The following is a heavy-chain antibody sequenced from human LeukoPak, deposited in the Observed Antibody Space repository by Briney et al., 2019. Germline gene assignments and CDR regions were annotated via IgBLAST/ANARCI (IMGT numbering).Heavy chain of an antibody. CDR1: GYSISSGYY. CDR2: IYHSGST. Sequence: PSDTLSLTCAVSGYSISSGYYCGWIRQPPGKGLEWIGSIYHSGSTYYNPSLKSRVTISVDTSKNQFSLKLSSVTAADTAVYYCARQGGDYFDYWGQGTLVTVSS. J-gene: IGHJ4*02. V-gene: IGHV4-38-2*01. D-gene: IGHD1-26*01. CDR3: ARQGGDYFDY.